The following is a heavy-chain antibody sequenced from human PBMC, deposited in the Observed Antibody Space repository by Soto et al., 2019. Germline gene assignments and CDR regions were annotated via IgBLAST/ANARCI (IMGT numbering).Heavy chain of an antibody. D-gene: IGHD2-21*01. CDR2: MNPNSGNT. Sequence: QVQLEQSGAEVKTPGASVKVSCKASGYTFASYDINWVRQAPGQGLEWMAWMNPNSGNTNYAQKFQGRLTMTRDTALSIAHMELSGLRNEDTGVYYCARSDGYNFNWLDSWGQGTLVIVSA. J-gene: IGHJ5*01. V-gene: IGHV1-8*01. CDR3: ARSDGYNFNWLDS. CDR1: GYTFASYD.